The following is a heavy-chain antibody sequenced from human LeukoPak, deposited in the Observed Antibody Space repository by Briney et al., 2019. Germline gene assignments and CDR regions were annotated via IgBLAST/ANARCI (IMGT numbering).Heavy chain of an antibody. D-gene: IGHD3-10*01. Sequence: SGGSLRLSCAASGFTFSSYWMSWVRQAPGKGLEWVANIKQDGSEKYYVDSVKGRFTISRDNAKNSLYLQMNSLRAEDTAVYYCARIIMVRGKYFDYWGKLTLVTESS. CDR1: GFTFSSYW. J-gene: IGHJ4*01. CDR2: IKQDGSEK. CDR3: ARIIMVRGKYFDY. V-gene: IGHV3-7*01.